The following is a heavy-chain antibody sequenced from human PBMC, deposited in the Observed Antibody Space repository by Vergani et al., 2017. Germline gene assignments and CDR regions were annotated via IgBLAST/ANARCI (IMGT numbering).Heavy chain of an antibody. D-gene: IGHD1-14*01. CDR2: ITPFNGET. Sequence: QVQLVQSGAEVKKPGSSVKVSCKASRGAFSSNAISWVRQAPGQALEWMGWITPFNGETKYAQKFQDRVTITRDRSMSTAYMELSSLRSEDTAMYYCARWDPGLGSFDIWGQGAMVTVST. CDR3: ARWDPGLGSFDI. V-gene: IGHV1-45*02. CDR1: RGAFSSNA. J-gene: IGHJ3*02.